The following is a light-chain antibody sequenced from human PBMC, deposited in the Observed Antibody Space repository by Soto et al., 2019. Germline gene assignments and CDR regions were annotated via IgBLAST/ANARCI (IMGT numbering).Light chain of an antibody. CDR2: DNN. Sequence: QAVVTQPPSVSAAPGQKVTISCSGSSSKIGNNYVSWYQQLPGTAPKLLIYDNNKRPSGIPDRFSGSKSGTSATLGITGLQTGDEADYYCGTWDSSLSAGFYVFGTGTKVTVL. J-gene: IGLJ1*01. V-gene: IGLV1-51*01. CDR1: SSKIGNNY. CDR3: GTWDSSLSAGFYV.